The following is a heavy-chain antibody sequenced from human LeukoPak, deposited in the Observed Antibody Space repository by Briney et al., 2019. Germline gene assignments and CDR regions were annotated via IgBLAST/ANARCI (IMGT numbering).Heavy chain of an antibody. J-gene: IGHJ4*02. V-gene: IGHV1-46*01. Sequence: VASVKASCKASGYTFTSNYMHWVRQAPGQGLEWMGMIYPRDGSTSYAQKFQGRVTVTRDTSTSTVHMELSGLRSEDTAVYYCARDQEGFDYWGQGTLVTVSS. CDR3: ARDQEGFDY. CDR1: GYTFTSNY. CDR2: IYPRDGST.